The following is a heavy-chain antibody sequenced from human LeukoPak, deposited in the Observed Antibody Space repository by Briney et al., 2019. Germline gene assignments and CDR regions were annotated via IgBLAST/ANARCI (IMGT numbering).Heavy chain of an antibody. D-gene: IGHD4-17*01. J-gene: IGHJ5*02. CDR2: INPKSDGT. V-gene: IGHV1-2*02. Sequence: ASVKVSCKASGYTFTSYGISWVRQAPGQGLEWMGWINPKSDGTKYAQNFQGRVTMTWDTSISTAYMELSRLRSDDTAVYYCARDMTTVTRFSWFDPWGQGTLVTVSS. CDR3: ARDMTTVTRFSWFDP. CDR1: GYTFTSYG.